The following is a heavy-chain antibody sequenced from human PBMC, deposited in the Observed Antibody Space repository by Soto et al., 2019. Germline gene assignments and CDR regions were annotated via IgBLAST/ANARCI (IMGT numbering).Heavy chain of an antibody. V-gene: IGHV4-4*02. CDR1: GGSVNSPNW. CDR3: GRANSSGSPIDS. J-gene: IGHJ4*02. Sequence: QVQLQQSGPGLVEPSGTLSLTCAVSGGSVNSPNWWNWVRQLPETGLEWIGEMHHSGSSNYNPSLKTRLTLSVDKSNNELSMNLNSVTAADTAIYYCGRANSSGSPIDSWGQGILVTVSS. D-gene: IGHD6-19*01. CDR2: MHHSGSS.